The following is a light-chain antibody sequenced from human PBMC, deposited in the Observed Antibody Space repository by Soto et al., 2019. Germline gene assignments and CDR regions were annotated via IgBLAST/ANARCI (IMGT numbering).Light chain of an antibody. Sequence: EIVFTQAPVTLSLSPWEGATLSCMASQTVSKNYLAWYHQKPGQAPRLLIYAASTRATGIPDRFSGSGSGTDFTLTISRLEPEDFAVFYCQPYAVSPITFGQGTRLE. CDR2: AAS. CDR1: QTVSKNY. CDR3: QPYAVSPIT. J-gene: IGKJ5*01. V-gene: IGKV3-20*01.